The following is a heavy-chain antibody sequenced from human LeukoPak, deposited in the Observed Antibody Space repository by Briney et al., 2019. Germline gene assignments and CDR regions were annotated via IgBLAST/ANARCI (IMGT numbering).Heavy chain of an antibody. V-gene: IGHV3-48*01. J-gene: IGHJ4*02. Sequence: GGSLRLSCAASGFTFSSYSMNWVRQAPGKGLGWVSYISNSSSIIYYADSVKGRFTISRDNAKNSLYLQMNSLRAEDTAVYYCARGVQEGFLEWVGDYWGQGTLVTVSS. CDR3: ARGVQEGFLEWVGDY. CDR2: ISNSSSII. CDR1: GFTFSSYS. D-gene: IGHD3-3*01.